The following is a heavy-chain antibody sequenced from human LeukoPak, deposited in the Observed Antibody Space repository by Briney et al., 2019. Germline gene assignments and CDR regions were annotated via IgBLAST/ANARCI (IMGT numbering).Heavy chain of an antibody. CDR2: IHYRGTT. CDR3: ARDDGYSYGNYYYYYYMDV. CDR1: GASINSYY. V-gene: IGHV4-59*13. D-gene: IGHD5-18*01. Sequence: SETLSLTCSVSGASINSYYWNWIRQSPGRGLEWLGNIHYRGTTNYNPSLKSRVTLSLDSSKSQFALKVTSVTAADTAVYYCARDDGYSYGNYYYYYYMDVWGKGTTVTVSS. J-gene: IGHJ6*03.